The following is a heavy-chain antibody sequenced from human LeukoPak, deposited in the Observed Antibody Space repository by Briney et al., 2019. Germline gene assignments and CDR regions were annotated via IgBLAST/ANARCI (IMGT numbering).Heavy chain of an antibody. CDR3: ARDPPPIWPTVTYYFDY. V-gene: IGHV1-2*02. CDR1: GYTFTGYY. Sequence: ASVKVSCKASGYTFTGYYMHWVRQAPGQGLEWMGWISPNSGGTNYAQKFQGRVTMTRDTSISTAYMELSRLRSDDTAVYYCARDPPPIWPTVTYYFDYWGQGTLVTVSS. J-gene: IGHJ4*02. D-gene: IGHD4-17*01. CDR2: ISPNSGGT.